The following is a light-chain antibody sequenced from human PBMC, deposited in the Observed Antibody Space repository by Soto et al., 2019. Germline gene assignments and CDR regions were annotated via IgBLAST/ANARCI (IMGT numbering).Light chain of an antibody. CDR1: QSILYRSNGKDY. V-gene: IGKV4-1*01. CDR3: QQFFTTPLT. J-gene: IGKJ4*01. Sequence: DIVMTQSPDSLSVSLGERATINCKPSQSILYRSNGKDYLAWYQQKPGHPPKLLIYWASTRESGFPDRFSGSGSGTDFTLTISSLQAEDVAVYYCQQFFTTPLTFGGGTRVEI. CDR2: WAS.